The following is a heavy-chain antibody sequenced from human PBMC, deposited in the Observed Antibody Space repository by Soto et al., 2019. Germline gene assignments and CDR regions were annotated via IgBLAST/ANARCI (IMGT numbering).Heavy chain of an antibody. J-gene: IGHJ4*02. CDR1: GFTFSSYA. CDR2: ISYDGSNK. D-gene: IGHD3-22*01. CDR3: ARDLGSSGYYCLDY. V-gene: IGHV3-30-3*01. Sequence: QVQLVESGGGVVQPGRSLRLSCAASGFTFSSYAMHWVRQAPGKGLEWVAVISYDGSNKYYADSVKGRFTISRDNSKNTLYLQMNSLRAEDTAVYYCARDLGSSGYYCLDYWGQGTLVTVSS.